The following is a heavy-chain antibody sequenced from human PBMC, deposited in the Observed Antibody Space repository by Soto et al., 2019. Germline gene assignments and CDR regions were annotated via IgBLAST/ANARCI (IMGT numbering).Heavy chain of an antibody. D-gene: IGHD6-19*01. CDR1: GFTFSTYS. J-gene: IGHJ4*02. Sequence: LRLSFAASGFTFSTYSMNWVRQVPGKGLEWVSYISSSSTYIYYADSVKGRFTISRDNAKNSLYLQMNSLRAEDTAVYYCLIAVAGSFAPDYWGQGTLVTVSS. CDR3: LIAVAGSFAPDY. V-gene: IGHV3-21*01. CDR2: ISSSSTYI.